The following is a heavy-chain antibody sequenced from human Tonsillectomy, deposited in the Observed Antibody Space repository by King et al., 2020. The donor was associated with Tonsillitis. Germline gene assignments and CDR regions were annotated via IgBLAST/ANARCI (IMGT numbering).Heavy chain of an antibody. V-gene: IGHV3-15*01. CDR3: TTEDDREYCSGGGCYTSGIGFDY. Sequence: VQLVESGGGLVKPGGSLRLSCAASGFTFSHAWMSWVRQAPGKGLEWVGHIKSKADGGTTDYAAPVKGRFTISRDDSKNTLYLQMNSLETEDTAVYYCTTEDDREYCSGGGCYTSGIGFDYWGQGTLVTVSS. J-gene: IGHJ4*02. CDR2: IKSKADGGTT. CDR1: GFTFSHAW. D-gene: IGHD2-15*01.